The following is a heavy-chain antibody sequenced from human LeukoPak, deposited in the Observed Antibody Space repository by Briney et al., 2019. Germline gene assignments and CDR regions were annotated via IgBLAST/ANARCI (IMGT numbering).Heavy chain of an antibody. J-gene: IGHJ6*03. CDR2: ISHSGST. Sequence: SETLSLTCAVYGGSPSGYYWSWIRQPPGKGLEWIGRISHSGSTNYNPSLKSRVTLSVDTSNNQFSLKLNSVTAADTAVYYCARERMATITLTVPLPRPKRGGYMDVWGKGTTVTVSS. V-gene: IGHV4-34*01. CDR1: GGSPSGYY. CDR3: ARERMATITLTVPLPRPKRGGYMDV. D-gene: IGHD5-24*01.